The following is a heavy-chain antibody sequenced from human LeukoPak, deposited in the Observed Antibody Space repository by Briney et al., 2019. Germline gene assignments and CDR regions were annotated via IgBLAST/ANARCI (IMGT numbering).Heavy chain of an antibody. CDR1: GYSFTSYW. CDR3: ARKTGMSGYSGYDYAFDT. V-gene: IGHV5-51*01. D-gene: IGHD5-12*01. J-gene: IGHJ3*02. Sequence: GESLKISCKGSGYSFTSYWIGWVRQLPGKGLEWMGIIYPGDSDTRYSPSFQGQVTISADKSISTAYLQWSSLKASDTAMYYCARKTGMSGYSGYDYAFDTWGQGTMVTVSS. CDR2: IYPGDSDT.